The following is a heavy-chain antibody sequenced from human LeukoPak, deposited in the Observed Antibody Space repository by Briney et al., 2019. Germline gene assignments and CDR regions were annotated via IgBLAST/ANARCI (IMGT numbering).Heavy chain of an antibody. V-gene: IGHV4-34*01. J-gene: IGHJ3*02. CDR3: ATTTVTTDAFDI. D-gene: IGHD4-17*01. CDR1: GGSFSGYY. Sequence: SETLSLTCVVYGGSFSGYYRSWIRQPPGKGLEWIGEINHSGSTNYNPSLKSRVTISVDTSKNQFSPKLSSVTAADTAVYYCATTTVTTDAFDIWGQGTMVAVSS. CDR2: INHSGST.